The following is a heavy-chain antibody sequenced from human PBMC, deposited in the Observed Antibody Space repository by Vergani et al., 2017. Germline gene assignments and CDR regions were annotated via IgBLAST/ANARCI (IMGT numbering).Heavy chain of an antibody. J-gene: IGHJ4*02. D-gene: IGHD3-10*01. CDR1: GFTVSSNY. V-gene: IGHV3-53*01. Sequence: EVQLVESGGGLIQPGGSLRLSCAASGFTVSSNYMSWVRQAPGKGLEWVSVIYSGGSTYYADFVKGRFTISRDNSKNTLYLQMNSLRAEDTAVYYCAREPSGSPGDYWGQGTLVTVSS. CDR2: IYSGGST. CDR3: AREPSGSPGDY.